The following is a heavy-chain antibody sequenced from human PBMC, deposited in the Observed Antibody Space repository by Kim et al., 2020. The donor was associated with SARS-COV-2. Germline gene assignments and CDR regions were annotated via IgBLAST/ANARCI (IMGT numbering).Heavy chain of an antibody. CDR1: GDSFTKSW. CDR2: IYPGDSET. Sequence: GESLKISCKGSGDSFTKSWIAWVRQMPGRGLEWMGIIYPGDSETRYSLSFQGHVTISADKSISTTSLHWSSLKASDTAMYYCARHRGDADYFDSWGQGTLVTVSS. D-gene: IGHD3-16*01. V-gene: IGHV5-51*01. CDR3: ARHRGDADYFDS. J-gene: IGHJ4*02.